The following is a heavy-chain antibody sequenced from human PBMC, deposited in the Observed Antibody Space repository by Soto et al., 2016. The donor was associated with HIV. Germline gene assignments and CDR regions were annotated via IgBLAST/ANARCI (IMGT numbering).Heavy chain of an antibody. V-gene: IGHV1-69*01. J-gene: IGHJ6*02. CDR2: IIPIFGTA. CDR1: GGTFSSYA. CDR3: ARPSREIAYYYGMDV. D-gene: IGHD2-21*01. Sequence: QVQLVQSGAEVKKPGSSVKVSCKASGGTFSSYAISWVRQAPGQGLEWMGGIIPIFGTANYAQKFQGRVTITADDSTSTAFMELSSLRSEDTAVYYCARPSREIAYYYGMDVWAKGPRSPSP.